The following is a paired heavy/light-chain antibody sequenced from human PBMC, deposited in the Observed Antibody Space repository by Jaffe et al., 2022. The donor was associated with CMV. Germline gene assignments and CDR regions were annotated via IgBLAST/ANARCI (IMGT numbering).Heavy chain of an antibody. CDR2: IRGSGGGP. V-gene: IGHV3-23*01. Sequence: EVQLLESGGGLVQSGGSLRLSCAASGFTFNIYAMSWVRQAPGKGLEWVSAIRGSGGGPDYADSVKGRFTISRDDSENTLYLQMNSLTPEDTAVYYCAKVQDCISDNCYLFFFDYWGQGALVTVSS. J-gene: IGHJ4*02. D-gene: IGHD2-15*01. CDR1: GFTFNIYA. CDR3: AKVQDCISDNCYLFFFDY.
Light chain of an antibody. CDR3: QQYKNWLRGT. V-gene: IGKV3-15*01. J-gene: IGKJ1*01. CDR1: QSVSSS. CDR2: GTS. Sequence: EIVMTQSPATLSVSPGERVTLSCRASQSVSSSLAWYQQKPGQAPRLLIYGTSTRATGIPARFSGSGSGTEFTLTISSLQSEDFAVYHCQQYKNWLRGTFGQGTQVEMK.